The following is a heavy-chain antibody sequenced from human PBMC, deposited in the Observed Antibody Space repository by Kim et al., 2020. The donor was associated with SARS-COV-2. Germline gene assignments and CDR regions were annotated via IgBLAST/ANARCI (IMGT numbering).Heavy chain of an antibody. J-gene: IGHJ4*02. Sequence: GGSLRLSCAASGFTFSSYAMHWVRQAPGKGLEWVAVISYDGSNKYYADSVKGRFTTSRDNSKNTLYLQMNSLRAEDTAVYYCARLSSGSYLGYFDYWGQGTLVTVSS. CDR3: ARLSSGSYLGYFDY. D-gene: IGHD3-10*01. CDR2: ISYDGSNK. CDR1: GFTFSSYA. V-gene: IGHV3-30*04.